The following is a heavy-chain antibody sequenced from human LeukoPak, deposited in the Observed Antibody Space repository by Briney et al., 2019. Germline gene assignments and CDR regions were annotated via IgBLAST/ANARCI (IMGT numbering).Heavy chain of an antibody. Sequence: SETLSLTCTVSGGSISSYYWSWIRQPPGKGLEWIGYIYYSGSTNYNPSLKSRVTISVDTSKNQFSLKLSSVTAADMAVYYCARGGMIYTVTTAFDIWGQGTMVTVSS. CDR2: IYYSGST. D-gene: IGHD4-11*01. V-gene: IGHV4-59*01. CDR1: GGSISSYY. J-gene: IGHJ3*02. CDR3: ARGGMIYTVTTAFDI.